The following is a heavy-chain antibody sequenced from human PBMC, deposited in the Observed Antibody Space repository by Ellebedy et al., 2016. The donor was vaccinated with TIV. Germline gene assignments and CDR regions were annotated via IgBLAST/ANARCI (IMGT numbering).Heavy chain of an antibody. J-gene: IGHJ4*02. V-gene: IGHV3-7*03. Sequence: GGSLRLXXAASGFTFSNYWMSWVRQAPGKGLEWVANINQDVSEKYYVDSVKGRFTISRDNARDSLYLQMNSLRDEDTAVYYCTRRGSMFDHWGQGTLVSVSS. CDR1: GFTFSNYW. CDR3: TRRGSMFDH. CDR2: INQDVSEK.